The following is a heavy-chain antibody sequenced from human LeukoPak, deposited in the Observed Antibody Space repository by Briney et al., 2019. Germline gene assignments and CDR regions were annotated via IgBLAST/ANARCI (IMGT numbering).Heavy chain of an antibody. CDR1: GFTFSSYE. V-gene: IGHV3-48*03. J-gene: IGHJ4*02. D-gene: IGHD6-19*01. Sequence: GGSLRLSCAASGFTFSSYEMNWVRQAPGKGLEWVSYISSSGSTIYYADSVKGRFTISRDNFKNTLYLQMNSLRAEDTAVYYCAKHSGGGWLGSIDYWGQGTLVTVSS. CDR3: AKHSGGGWLGSIDY. CDR2: ISSSGSTI.